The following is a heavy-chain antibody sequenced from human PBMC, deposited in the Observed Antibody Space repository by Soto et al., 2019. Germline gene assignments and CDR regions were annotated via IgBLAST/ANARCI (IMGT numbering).Heavy chain of an antibody. CDR2: INHSGST. D-gene: IGHD5-18*01. CDR3: ARGHVDTAMVTGVYYFDY. V-gene: IGHV4-34*01. J-gene: IGHJ4*02. Sequence: KASETLSLTCAVYGGSFSGYYWSWIRQPPGKGLEWIGEINHSGSTNYNPSLKSRVTISVDTSKNQFSLKLSSVTAADTAVYYCARGHVDTAMVTGVYYFDYWGQGTLVTVSS. CDR1: GGSFSGYY.